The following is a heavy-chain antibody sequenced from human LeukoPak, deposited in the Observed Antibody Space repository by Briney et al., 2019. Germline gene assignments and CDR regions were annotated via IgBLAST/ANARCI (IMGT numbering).Heavy chain of an antibody. Sequence: GGSLRLSCAASGFTFSSYSMSWIRQAPGKGLEWVSYISSSGSTIYYADSVKGRFTISRDNAKNSLYLQMNSLRAEDTAVYYCAREYSNPFRGYYYYYYMDVWGKGTTVTVSS. V-gene: IGHV3-48*04. CDR3: AREYSNPFRGYYYYYYMDV. D-gene: IGHD4-11*01. J-gene: IGHJ6*03. CDR1: GFTFSSYS. CDR2: ISSSGSTI.